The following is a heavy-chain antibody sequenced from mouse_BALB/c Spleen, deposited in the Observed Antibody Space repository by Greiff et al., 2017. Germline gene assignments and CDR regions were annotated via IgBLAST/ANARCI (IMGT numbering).Heavy chain of an antibody. J-gene: IGHJ2*01. Sequence: LVKTGASVKISCKASGYSFTGYYMHWVKQSHGKSLEWIGYISCYNGATSYNQKFKDKATLTVDKSSSTAYMQLSSPTSEDSAVYYCARDGYFFYWGQGTTLTVSS. CDR3: ARDGYFFY. CDR1: GYSFTGYY. D-gene: IGHD2-3*01. CDR2: ISCYNGAT. V-gene: IGHV1S34*01.